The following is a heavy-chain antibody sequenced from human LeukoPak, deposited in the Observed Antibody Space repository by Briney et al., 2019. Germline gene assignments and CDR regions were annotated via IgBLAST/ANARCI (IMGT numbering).Heavy chain of an antibody. V-gene: IGHV4-34*01. CDR2: INHSGST. J-gene: IGHJ4*02. Sequence: SETLSLTCAVYGGSFSGYYWSWIRQPPGKGLEWIGEINHSGSTNYNPSLKSRVTISVDTSKNQFSLELSSVTAADTAVYYCARGRLYYYDSSGYYPTFDYWGQGTLVTVSS. CDR1: GGSFSGYY. CDR3: ARGRLYYYDSSGYYPTFDY. D-gene: IGHD3-22*01.